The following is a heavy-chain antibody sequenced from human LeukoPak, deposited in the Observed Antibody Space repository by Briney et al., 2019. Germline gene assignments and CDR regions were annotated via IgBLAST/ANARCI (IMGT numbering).Heavy chain of an antibody. CDR3: ARSLSRFSYMDV. J-gene: IGHJ6*03. CDR2: ISSSGSYI. CDR1: GFIFSNYN. V-gene: IGHV3-21*01. Sequence: PGGSLRLSCAASGFIFSNYNMNWVRQAPGKGLEWVSSISSSGSYIYYADSVKGRFTISRDNAKNSLYLQMNSLRAEDTAVYYCARSLSRFSYMDVWGKGTTVTVSS. D-gene: IGHD3-3*01.